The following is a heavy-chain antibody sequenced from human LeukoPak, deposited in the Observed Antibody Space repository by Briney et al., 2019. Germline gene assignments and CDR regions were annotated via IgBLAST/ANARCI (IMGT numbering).Heavy chain of an antibody. J-gene: IGHJ3*02. CDR2: ISSSSSHI. V-gene: IGHV3-21*01. Sequence: KPGGSLRVSCAASGFSFSRYSMNWVRQAPGKGLEWVSCISSSSSHIYYADSVKGRFTISRDNAKNSLYLQMNSLRAEDTAVYYCARDPSLGTTETSDAFDIWGQGTMVTVSS. CDR3: ARDPSLGTTETSDAFDI. D-gene: IGHD1-1*01. CDR1: GFSFSRYS.